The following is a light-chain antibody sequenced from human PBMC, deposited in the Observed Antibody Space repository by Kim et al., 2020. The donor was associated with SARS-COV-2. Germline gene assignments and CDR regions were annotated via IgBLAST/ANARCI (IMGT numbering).Light chain of an antibody. CDR1: QSISSY. CDR3: QQSYIIPRT. J-gene: IGKJ4*01. CDR2: AAS. V-gene: IGKV1-39*01. Sequence: DIQMTQSPSSLSASVGDRVTITCRASQSISSYLNWYQQKPGKAPKLLIYAASSLQSGVPSRFSGSGSGPDFTLTITSLQPEDFATYYCQQSYIIPRTFGGGTKVDIK.